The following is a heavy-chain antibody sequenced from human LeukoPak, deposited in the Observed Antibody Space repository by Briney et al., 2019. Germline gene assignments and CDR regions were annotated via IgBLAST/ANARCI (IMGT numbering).Heavy chain of an antibody. CDR1: GYSSTNYG. Sequence: VASVKVSCKASGYSSTNYGISWVRQAPGQGLEWMGWIHIYRGNTNYAQKFQGRVTMTTDTPTSTVYMALSSLRSDDTAIYYCARRVFSGWGYYFDYWGQGTLVTVSS. D-gene: IGHD6-19*01. V-gene: IGHV1-18*01. CDR3: ARRVFSGWGYYFDY. J-gene: IGHJ4*02. CDR2: IHIYRGNT.